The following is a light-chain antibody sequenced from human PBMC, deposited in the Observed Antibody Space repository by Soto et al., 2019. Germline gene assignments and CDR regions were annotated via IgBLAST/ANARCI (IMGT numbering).Light chain of an antibody. CDR1: QSVSNNY. J-gene: IGKJ1*01. Sequence: EMVLTRSPGTLSLSPVEVATRSCRASQSVSNNYLAWYQQKPGQAPRLLIYGASNRATGIPDRFSGSGSGTDFTLTISRLEPEDFAVYYCQQHGSSGTFGQGTKVDIK. CDR2: GAS. V-gene: IGKV3-20*01. CDR3: QQHGSSGT.